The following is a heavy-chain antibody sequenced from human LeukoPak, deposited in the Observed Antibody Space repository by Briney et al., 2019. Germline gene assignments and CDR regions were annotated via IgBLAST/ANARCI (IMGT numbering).Heavy chain of an antibody. CDR2: IKQDESEK. D-gene: IGHD1-26*01. CDR3: AKRPGATTHGDFDY. V-gene: IGHV3-7*01. CDR1: GFTFSNYW. J-gene: IGHJ4*02. Sequence: GGSLRLSCSASGFTFSNYWMSWVRQAPGKGLEWVANIKQDESEKYYVDSVKGRFTISRDNAKSSLYLQMNSLRAEDTAVYYCAKRPGATTHGDFDYWGQGTLVTVSS.